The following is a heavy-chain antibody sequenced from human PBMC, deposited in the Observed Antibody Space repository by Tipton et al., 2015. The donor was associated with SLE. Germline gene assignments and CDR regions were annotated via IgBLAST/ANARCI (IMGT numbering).Heavy chain of an antibody. CDR3: LRSPNYYYGMDV. V-gene: IGHV3-23*01. CDR2: ISGCGDST. CDR1: GFTFSNYG. Sequence: GSLRLSCAASGFTFSNYGMAWVRQAPGKGLEWVSAISGCGDSTYYADSVKGRFTISRDNSKNTLYLQMNSLRAEDTAVYYCLRSPNYYYGMDVWGQGTTVTVSS. J-gene: IGHJ6*02.